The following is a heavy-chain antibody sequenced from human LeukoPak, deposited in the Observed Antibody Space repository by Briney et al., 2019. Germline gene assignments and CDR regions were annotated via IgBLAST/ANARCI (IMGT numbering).Heavy chain of an antibody. Sequence: ASVKVSCKASGYIFSGYYMHWLRQAPGQGLEWMGWINPNSGGAGYAQKFQGRVTMTRDTSISTAYMALSRLRSDDTAVYYCAKGPPEYCSGGSCHSGRNWIDPWGQGTLVTVSS. CDR2: INPNSGGA. V-gene: IGHV1-2*02. CDR1: GYIFSGYY. CDR3: AKGPPEYCSGGSCHSGRNWIDP. J-gene: IGHJ5*02. D-gene: IGHD2-15*01.